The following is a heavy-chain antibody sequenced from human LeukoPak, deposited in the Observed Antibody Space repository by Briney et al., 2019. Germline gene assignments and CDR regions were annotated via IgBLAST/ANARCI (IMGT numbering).Heavy chain of an antibody. V-gene: IGHV4-59*08. J-gene: IGHJ4*02. D-gene: IGHD2-21*02. CDR3: ARHVVCGGDCYNDY. Sequence: SETLSLTCTVSGGSISSYYWSWIRQPPGKGLEWIGYIYYSGSTNYNPSLKSRVTISVDTSKNQFSLKLSSVTAADTAVYYCARHVVCGGDCYNDYWGQGTLVTVSS. CDR1: GGSISSYY. CDR2: IYYSGST.